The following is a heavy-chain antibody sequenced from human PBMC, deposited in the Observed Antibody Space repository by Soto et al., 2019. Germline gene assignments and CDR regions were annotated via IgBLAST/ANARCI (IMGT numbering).Heavy chain of an antibody. D-gene: IGHD6-13*01. CDR1: GYTLTELS. CDR3: ATVPSSWARHDACDI. CDR2: FDPEDGET. J-gene: IGHJ3*02. Sequence: ASVKVSCKVSGYTLTELSMHWVRQAPGKGLEWMGGFDPEDGETIYAQKFQGRVTMTEDTSTDTAYMELSSLRSEDTAVYYCATVPSSWARHDACDIWGQGTMVTVS. V-gene: IGHV1-24*01.